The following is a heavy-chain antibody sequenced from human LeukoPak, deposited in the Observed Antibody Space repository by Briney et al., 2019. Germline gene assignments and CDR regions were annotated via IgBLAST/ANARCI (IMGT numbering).Heavy chain of an antibody. V-gene: IGHV4-4*02. CDR2: IFHSGST. Sequence: PSGTLSLTCVVSGGSISSSTWWTWVRLPPGKGLEWIGEIFHSGSTNLNPSLKRRLTISVDESRHQFSLKLTSVTAADTAVYYCASGGLVSRYLDHWGQGTLVTVSS. CDR3: ASGGLVSRYLDH. CDR1: GGSISSSTW. J-gene: IGHJ4*02. D-gene: IGHD3-9*01.